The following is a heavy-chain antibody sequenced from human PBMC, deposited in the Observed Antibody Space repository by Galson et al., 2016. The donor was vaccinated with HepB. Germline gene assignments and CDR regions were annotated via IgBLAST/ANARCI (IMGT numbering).Heavy chain of an antibody. J-gene: IGHJ4*02. CDR2: LSASGATT. CDR3: ARDMSTTGEYYYHY. V-gene: IGHV3-23*01. Sequence: SLRLSCAASTFTFGTYAMSWVRQAPGKGLEWVSLLSASGATTHYADSVKGRFTVSRDISKTTLYLQMNSLRAEDTAVYYCARDMSTTGEYYYHYWGQGTLVTVSS. CDR1: TFTFGTYA. D-gene: IGHD3-10*01.